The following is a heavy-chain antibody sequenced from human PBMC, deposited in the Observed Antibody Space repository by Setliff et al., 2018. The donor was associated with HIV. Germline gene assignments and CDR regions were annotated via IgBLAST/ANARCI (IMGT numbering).Heavy chain of an antibody. CDR1: GYSFTDNW. V-gene: IGHV5-51*01. CDR3: ARLGTYCSGGDCYSDHYFDY. Sequence: PGESLKISCKVSGYSFTDNWIGWVRQMPGKGLEWMGIIFPDDSDTTYSPSFQGQVTISVDKSITTAYLQWGSLKASDTAIYYCARLGTYCSGGDCYSDHYFDYWGQGTPVTVSS. D-gene: IGHD2-15*01. CDR2: IFPDDSDT. J-gene: IGHJ4*02.